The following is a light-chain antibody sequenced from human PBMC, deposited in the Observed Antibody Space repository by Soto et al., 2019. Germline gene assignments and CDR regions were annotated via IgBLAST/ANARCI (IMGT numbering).Light chain of an antibody. J-gene: IGKJ1*01. CDR1: QSISSW. Sequence: DIQMTQSPSTLSASVGDRVTITCRASQSISSWLAWYQQKPGKAPKVLIYDVSSLESGVPSRFSGSGSGTEFTLTISSLQPDDFATYYCQLIGTFGHGTKVDIK. V-gene: IGKV1-5*01. CDR2: DVS. CDR3: QLIGT.